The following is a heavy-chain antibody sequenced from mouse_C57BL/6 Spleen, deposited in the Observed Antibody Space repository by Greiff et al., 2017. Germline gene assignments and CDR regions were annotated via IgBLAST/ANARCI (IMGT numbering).Heavy chain of an antibody. J-gene: IGHJ4*01. CDR2: IDPSDSYT. D-gene: IGHD2-3*01. CDR3: ARGYDGYYKAMDY. CDR1: GYTFTSYW. Sequence: VQLQQPGAELVKPGASVKLSCKASGYTFTSYWMQWVNQRPGQGLEWIGEIDPSDSYTNYNQKFKGKATLTVDTSSSTAYMQLSSLTSEDSAVYYCARGYDGYYKAMDYWGQGTSVTVSS. V-gene: IGHV1-50*01.